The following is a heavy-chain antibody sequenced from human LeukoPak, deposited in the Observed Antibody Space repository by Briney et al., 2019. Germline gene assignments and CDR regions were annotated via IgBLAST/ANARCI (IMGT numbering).Heavy chain of an antibody. CDR3: AKEQLIPYYFDY. Sequence: PGGSLRLSCAASGFTFSSYVMSWVRQAPGKGLEWASAISGSGGNTYYADSVKGRFTISRDNSKNTLFLQMNSLRAEDTAVYYCAKEQLIPYYFDYWGQGTLVTVSS. CDR1: GFTFSSYV. J-gene: IGHJ4*02. D-gene: IGHD6-13*01. CDR2: ISGSGGNT. V-gene: IGHV3-23*01.